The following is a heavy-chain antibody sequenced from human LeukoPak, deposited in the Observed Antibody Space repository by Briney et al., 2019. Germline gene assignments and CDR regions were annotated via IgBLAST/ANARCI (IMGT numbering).Heavy chain of an antibody. CDR3: ARVSTNSRVAGYDPQWYFDL. CDR2: ISAYNGNT. J-gene: IGHJ2*01. V-gene: IGHV1-18*04. Sequence: GASLTVSCKASGYTFINYGFSWVRQAPGQGLEWMGWISAYNGNTNYLQKFQGRVTMTTDTSTNTVYMELRSLRSDDTVVYYCARVSTNSRVAGYDPQWYFDLWGRGTPVTVSP. D-gene: IGHD5-12*01. CDR1: GYTFINYG.